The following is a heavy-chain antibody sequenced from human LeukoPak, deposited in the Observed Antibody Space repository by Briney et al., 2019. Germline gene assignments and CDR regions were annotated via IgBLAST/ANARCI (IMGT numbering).Heavy chain of an antibody. Sequence: GASVKVSCKVSGYTLTELSMHWVRQAPGKGLEWMGGFDPEDGETIYAQKFQGRVTMTEDTSTDTAYMELSSLRSEDTAVYYCAKVYYGDSPPYYYYGMDVWGQGTTVTVSS. CDR1: GYTLTELS. CDR3: AKVYYGDSPPYYYYGMDV. J-gene: IGHJ6*02. CDR2: FDPEDGET. V-gene: IGHV1-24*01. D-gene: IGHD4-17*01.